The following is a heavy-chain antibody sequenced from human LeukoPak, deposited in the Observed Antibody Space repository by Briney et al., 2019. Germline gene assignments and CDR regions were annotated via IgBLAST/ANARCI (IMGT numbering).Heavy chain of an antibody. D-gene: IGHD3-22*01. CDR3: ASGGDYYDSSGYQFGY. CDR2: IYTSGST. J-gene: IGHJ4*02. V-gene: IGHV4-4*07. CDR1: GGSISSYY. Sequence: SETLSLTCTVSGGSISSYYWSWIRQPAGKGLEWIGRIYTSGSTNYNPSLKSRVTLSVDTSKNQFSLKLSSVTAADTAVYYCASGGDYYDSSGYQFGYWGQGTLVTVSS.